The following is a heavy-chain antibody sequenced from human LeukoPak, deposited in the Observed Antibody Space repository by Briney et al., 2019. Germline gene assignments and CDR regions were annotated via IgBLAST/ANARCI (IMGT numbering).Heavy chain of an antibody. Sequence: GRSLRLSCAASGFTFSSYGMHWVRQAPGKGLEWVAVISYDGSNKYYADSVKGRFTISRDNSKNTLYLQMNSLRAEDTAVYYCAKELWYGSSWDVHLWGQGTLVTVSS. CDR3: AKELWYGSSWDVHL. CDR1: GFTFSSYG. V-gene: IGHV3-30*18. CDR2: ISYDGSNK. D-gene: IGHD6-13*01. J-gene: IGHJ4*02.